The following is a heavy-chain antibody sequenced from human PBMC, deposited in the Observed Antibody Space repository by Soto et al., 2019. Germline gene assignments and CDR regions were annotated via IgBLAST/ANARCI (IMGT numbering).Heavy chain of an antibody. Sequence: SETLSLTCTVSGGSISSSSYYWGWIRQPPGKGLEWIGSIYYSGSTYYNPSLKSRVTISVDTSKNQFSLKLSSVTAADTAVYYCARRLRYFDWLPHYMDVWGKGTTVTVSS. CDR1: GGSISSSSYY. CDR2: IYYSGST. CDR3: ARRLRYFDWLPHYMDV. V-gene: IGHV4-39*01. D-gene: IGHD3-9*01. J-gene: IGHJ6*03.